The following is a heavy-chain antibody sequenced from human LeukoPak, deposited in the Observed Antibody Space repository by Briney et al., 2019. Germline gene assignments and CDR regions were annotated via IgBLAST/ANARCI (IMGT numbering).Heavy chain of an antibody. CDR2: IYSDGGT. CDR1: GFIVSTSY. CDR3: ARADGSESDWYFDL. V-gene: IGHV3-23*03. Sequence: PGGSLRLSCAASGFIVSTSYMSWVRQAPGQGLEWVSVIYSDGGTSFAGNTYYADSVEGRFTISRDNSKNTLYLQMNSLRAEDTAVYYCARADGSESDWYFDLWGRGTQVTVSS. J-gene: IGHJ2*01. D-gene: IGHD3-10*01.